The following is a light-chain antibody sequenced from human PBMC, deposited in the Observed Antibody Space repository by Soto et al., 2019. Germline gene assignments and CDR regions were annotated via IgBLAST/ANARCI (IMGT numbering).Light chain of an antibody. CDR2: GAS. CDR3: QHYNNWPYT. V-gene: IGKV3-15*01. J-gene: IGKJ2*01. Sequence: EIVMTQSPATLSVSPGERATLSCRASQSVGSSLAWYQQKPGQAPRLLIYGASTRATGIPARFSGSGSGTEFTLTISSLQSADFAVYFCQHYNNWPYTFGQGTQLEIK. CDR1: QSVGSS.